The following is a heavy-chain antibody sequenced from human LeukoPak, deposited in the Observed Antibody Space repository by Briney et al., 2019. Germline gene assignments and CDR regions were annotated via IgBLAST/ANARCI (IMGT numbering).Heavy chain of an antibody. J-gene: IGHJ5*02. D-gene: IGHD3-10*01. Sequence: SETLSLTCTVSGYSISSGYYWGWIRPPPGKGLEWIGTIRNSGTTYYNPSLKRQVTISIDSSKNHFSLKLTSVTAADTAVVYCARAEGEIYYRSGTNNWFDPWGQGTLVTVSS. CDR1: GYSISSGYY. CDR3: ARAEGEIYYRSGTNNWFDP. V-gene: IGHV4-38-2*02. CDR2: IRNSGTT.